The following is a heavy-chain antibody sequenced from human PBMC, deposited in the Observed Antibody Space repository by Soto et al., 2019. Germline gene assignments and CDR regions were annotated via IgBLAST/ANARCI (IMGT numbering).Heavy chain of an antibody. D-gene: IGHD4-4*01. V-gene: IGHV4-31*03. CDR1: GGSISSGGYY. Sequence: SETLSLTSTVSGGSISSGGYYWSWIRQHTGKGLEWIGYIYYSGSTYYNPSLKSRVTISVDTSKNQFSLKLSSVTAADTAVYYCARQIPYSNVGRGHYYYYCMHVCGPGTTVTVS. CDR3: ARQIPYSNVGRGHYYYYCMHV. CDR2: IYYSGST. J-gene: IGHJ6*02.